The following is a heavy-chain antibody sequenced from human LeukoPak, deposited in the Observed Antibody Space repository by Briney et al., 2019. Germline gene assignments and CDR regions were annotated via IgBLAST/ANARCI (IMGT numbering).Heavy chain of an antibody. Sequence: SETLSLTCAVYGXSFSGYYWSWIRQPPGKGLEWIGEINHSGSTNYNPSLKSRVTISVDTSKNQFSLKLSSVTAADTAVYYCARGITMVRGVPSKYYFDYWGQGTLVTVSS. J-gene: IGHJ4*02. CDR2: INHSGST. D-gene: IGHD3-10*01. CDR3: ARGITMVRGVPSKYYFDY. CDR1: GXSFSGYY. V-gene: IGHV4-34*01.